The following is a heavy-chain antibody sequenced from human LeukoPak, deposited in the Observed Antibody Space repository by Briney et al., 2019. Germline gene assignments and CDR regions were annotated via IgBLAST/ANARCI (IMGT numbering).Heavy chain of an antibody. V-gene: IGHV3-23*01. Sequence: GGSLRLSCAASGFTFSTSAMSWVRQAPGKGLEWVSTISGSGDSTYSADSVKGRFTISRDNSRNTLYLQMNSLRAEDTAVYYCAKALDGSGSYYKGSSWGQGTLVTVSS. CDR3: AKALDGSGSYYKGSS. J-gene: IGHJ5*02. CDR1: GFTFSTSA. D-gene: IGHD3-10*01. CDR2: ISGSGDST.